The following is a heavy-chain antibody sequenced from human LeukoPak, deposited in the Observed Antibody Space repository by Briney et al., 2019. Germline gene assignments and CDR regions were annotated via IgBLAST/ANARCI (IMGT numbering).Heavy chain of an antibody. Sequence: SDTLSLTCTVSGGSLSGYYWNWIRQPPGKGREWIGYIYYSGSTNYNPSLKRRVTISLDTSKNQFTLRLSSGTAADTAVYYCARQTGYGLVSFDFWGQGTLVTVSS. CDR3: ARQTGYGLVSFDF. CDR2: IYYSGST. V-gene: IGHV4-59*08. CDR1: GGSLSGYY. J-gene: IGHJ4*02. D-gene: IGHD3-10*01.